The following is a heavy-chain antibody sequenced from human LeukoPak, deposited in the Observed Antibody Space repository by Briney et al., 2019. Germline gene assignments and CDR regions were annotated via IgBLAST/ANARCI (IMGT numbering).Heavy chain of an antibody. CDR2: IYTSGST. CDR1: GGSISSYY. J-gene: IGHJ5*02. D-gene: IGHD4-17*01. V-gene: IGHV4-4*07. Sequence: SETLSLTCTVSGGSISSYYWSWIRQPAGKGLEWIGRIYTSGSTNYNPSLKSRVTMSVDTSKNQFSLKLSSVTAADTAVYYCATDLIDYGDYDRPSNWFDPWGQGTLVTVSS. CDR3: ATDLIDYGDYDRPSNWFDP.